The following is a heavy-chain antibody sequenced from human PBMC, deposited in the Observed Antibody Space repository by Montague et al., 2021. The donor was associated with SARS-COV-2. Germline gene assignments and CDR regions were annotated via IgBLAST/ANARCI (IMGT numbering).Heavy chain of an antibody. CDR2: ISYSGRT. V-gene: IGHV4-59*13. CDR3: TRDRVIAAADNYDYGLDV. D-gene: IGHD6-13*01. CDR1: GDSISSYY. J-gene: IGHJ6*02. Sequence: SETLSLTCTVSGDSISSYYWTWIRQPPGKGLEWIGRISYSGRTIYNPSLKSRVTISVDTSKNQFSLNLSSMVAADTAIYYCTRDRVIAAADNYDYGLDVWGPGTPVTVSS.